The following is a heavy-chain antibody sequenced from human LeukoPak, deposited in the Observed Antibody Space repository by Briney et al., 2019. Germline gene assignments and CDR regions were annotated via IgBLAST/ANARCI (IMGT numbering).Heavy chain of an antibody. D-gene: IGHD2-2*01. V-gene: IGHV3-30-3*01. J-gene: IGHJ3*02. CDR2: ISYDGCNK. CDR3: AREGYCSSTSCYEDAFDI. Sequence: GGSLRLSCAASGFTFSSYAMHWVRQAPGKGLEWVAVISYDGCNKYYADSVKGRFTISRDNSKNTLYLQMNSLRAEDTAVYYCAREGYCSSTSCYEDAFDIWGQGTMVTVSS. CDR1: GFTFSSYA.